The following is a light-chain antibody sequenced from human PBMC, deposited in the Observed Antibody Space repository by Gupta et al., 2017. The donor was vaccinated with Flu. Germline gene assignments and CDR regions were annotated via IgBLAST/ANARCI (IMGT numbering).Light chain of an antibody. CDR3: SDYNRSTAYIIAWV. V-gene: IGLV2-14*03. Sequence: QSSLTHPASVSGAPGQSITISCTGTRSDVVYYNRVSWYQQHPGKAHKLLVYDVSSRPSGVSNRFSGSTAGNTASPNTCRLHAADEADDYCSDYNRSTAYIIAWVFGGGTKVTVL. J-gene: IGLJ3*02. CDR1: RSDVVYYNR. CDR2: DVS.